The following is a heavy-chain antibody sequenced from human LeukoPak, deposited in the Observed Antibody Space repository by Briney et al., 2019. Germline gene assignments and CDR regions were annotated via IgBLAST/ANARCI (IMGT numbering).Heavy chain of an antibody. V-gene: IGHV3-23*01. Sequence: GGSLRLSCAASGFTFSSYAMSWVRQVPGKGLEWVSAISGSGGSTYYADSVKGRFTISRDNSKNTLYLQMNSLRAEDTAVYYCANGRYYDFWSGYTEYFQHWGQGTLVTVSS. CDR3: ANGRYYDFWSGYTEYFQH. J-gene: IGHJ1*01. CDR2: ISGSGGST. CDR1: GFTFSSYA. D-gene: IGHD3-3*01.